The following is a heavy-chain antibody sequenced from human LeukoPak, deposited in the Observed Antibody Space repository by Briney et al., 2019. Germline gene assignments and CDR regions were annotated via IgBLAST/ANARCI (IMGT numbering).Heavy chain of an antibody. J-gene: IGHJ4*02. V-gene: IGHV3-48*03. CDR1: GFTFSSYE. CDR3: ARDEGLFAY. D-gene: IGHD3/OR15-3a*01. CDR2: ISSSGTII. Sequence: PGGSLRLSCAASGFTFSSYEMNWVRQAPGKGLEWVSYISSSGTIIYYADSVKGRFTISRDNAKNSVFLQMNSLRAEDTAMYYCARDEGLFAYWGQGALVTVSS.